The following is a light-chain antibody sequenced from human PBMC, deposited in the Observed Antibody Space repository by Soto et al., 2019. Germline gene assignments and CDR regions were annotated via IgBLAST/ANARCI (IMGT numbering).Light chain of an antibody. CDR2: GAS. CDR3: QQYGSSHRT. J-gene: IGKJ1*01. V-gene: IGKV3-20*01. Sequence: EIVLTQSPGTLSLSPGERATLSCRASQSVSSNFLAWYQQKPGQAPRLLIYGASSRATGIPGRFSGSGSGTCFTLTISRLEPVDFAVYYCQQYGSSHRTFGQGTKVEIK. CDR1: QSVSSNF.